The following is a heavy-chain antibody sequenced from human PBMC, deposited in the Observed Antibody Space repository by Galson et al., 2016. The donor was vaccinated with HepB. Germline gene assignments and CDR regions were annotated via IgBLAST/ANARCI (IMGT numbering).Heavy chain of an antibody. Sequence: SLRLSCAASGFIVSSNYMNWVRQAPGNGLEWVSVLYASGKTYYADSVKGRFTISRDNSKNILFLQMNSLRAEDTAVYYCTRGWIREYSAGNGGGNGGDHWGQGTLATVSS. CDR3: TRGWIREYSAGNGGGNGGDH. CDR1: GFIVSSNY. J-gene: IGHJ4*02. CDR2: LYASGKT. V-gene: IGHV3-53*01. D-gene: IGHD2-21*01.